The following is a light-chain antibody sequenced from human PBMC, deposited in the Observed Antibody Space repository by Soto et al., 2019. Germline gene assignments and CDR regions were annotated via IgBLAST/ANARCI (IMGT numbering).Light chain of an antibody. V-gene: IGKV1-5*01. CDR3: QQFNYYPYS. Sequence: DIQMTQSPSTLSAFVGDRGTITCRASQSISTWLDWYQQKPGKPPKVLIYHASSLESGVPSRFSGSGSGTEFTLTITTLQPEDFATYYCQQFNYYPYSFGQGNKLEIK. CDR2: HAS. J-gene: IGKJ2*03. CDR1: QSISTW.